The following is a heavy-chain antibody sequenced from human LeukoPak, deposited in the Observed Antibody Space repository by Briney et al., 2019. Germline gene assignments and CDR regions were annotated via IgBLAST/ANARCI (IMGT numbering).Heavy chain of an antibody. CDR1: RASISSHY. CDR2: IYYSGSN. J-gene: IGHJ4*02. V-gene: IGHV4-59*08. D-gene: IGHD6-13*01. Sequence: SETLSLTCTVSRASISSHYWSWIRQPPGKGLEWIGFIYYSGSNDYNPSLKSRATISVDTSKNQLSLKLSSVTAADTAVYYCARHPFYTSRAQLDYWGQGTLVTVSS. CDR3: ARHPFYTSRAQLDY.